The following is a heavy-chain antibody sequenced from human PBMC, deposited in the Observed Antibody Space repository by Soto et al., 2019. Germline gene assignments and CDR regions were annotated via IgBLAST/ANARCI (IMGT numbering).Heavy chain of an antibody. V-gene: IGHV3-23*01. Sequence: GYLRLSCAASGFTFSSYAMSWVRQAPGKGLEWVSAISGSGGSTYYAESVTGRFTISRDNSKNTLYLQMNSLRAEDTAVYYCAKVVRPDYAIQFDYWGQGTLVTVSS. J-gene: IGHJ4*02. CDR1: GFTFSSYA. D-gene: IGHD4-17*01. CDR2: ISGSGGST. CDR3: AKVVRPDYAIQFDY.